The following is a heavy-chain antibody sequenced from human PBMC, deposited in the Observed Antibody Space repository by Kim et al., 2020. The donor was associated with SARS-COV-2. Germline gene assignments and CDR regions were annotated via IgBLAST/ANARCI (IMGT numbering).Heavy chain of an antibody. Sequence: SETLSLTCTVSGGSISSYYWSWIRQPPGKGLEWIGYIYYSGSTNYNPSLKSRVTISVDTSKNQFSLKLSSVTAADTAVYYCARVKVREANFAVIAEYYFYYWGQGTLVTVSS. CDR1: GGSISSYY. CDR2: IYYSGST. V-gene: IGHV4-59*01. D-gene: IGHD3-10*01. J-gene: IGHJ4*02. CDR3: ARVKVREANFAVIAEYYFYY.